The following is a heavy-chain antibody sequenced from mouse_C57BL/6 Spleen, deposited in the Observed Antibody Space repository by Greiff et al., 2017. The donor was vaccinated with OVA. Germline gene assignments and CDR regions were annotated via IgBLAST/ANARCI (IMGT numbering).Heavy chain of an antibody. J-gene: IGHJ1*03. D-gene: IGHD2-3*01. V-gene: IGHV5-17*01. CDR2: ISSGSSTI. CDR1: GFTFSDYG. Sequence: EVNVVESGGGLVKPGGSLKLSCAASGFTFSDYGMHWVRQAPEKGLEWVAYISSGSSTIYYADTVKGRFTISRDNAKNTLFLQMTSLRSEDTAMYYCARNDGYYGNFDVWGTGTTVTVSS. CDR3: ARNDGYYGNFDV.